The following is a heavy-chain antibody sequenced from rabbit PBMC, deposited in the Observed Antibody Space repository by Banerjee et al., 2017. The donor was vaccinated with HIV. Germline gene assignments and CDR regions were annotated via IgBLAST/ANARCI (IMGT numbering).Heavy chain of an antibody. J-gene: IGHJ4*01. V-gene: IGHV1S45*01. D-gene: IGHD7-1*01. CDR1: GFSFSNKYV. CDR2: IDTGSSGA. CDR3: ARDRDGDAGYGSLAL. Sequence: QEQLEESGGGLVQPEGSLTLTCTASGFSFSNKYVMCWVRQAPGKGLEWIGCIDTGSSGAYYASWAKGRFTISKTSSTTVTLQMTSLTVADTATYFCARDRDGDAGYGSLALWGPGTLVTVS.